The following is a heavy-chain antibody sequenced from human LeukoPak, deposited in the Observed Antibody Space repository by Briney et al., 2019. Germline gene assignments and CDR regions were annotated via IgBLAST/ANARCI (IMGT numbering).Heavy chain of an antibody. D-gene: IGHD1/OR15-1a*01. CDR2: IYYSGST. CDR1: GGSISSGGYC. CDR3: ARENKRGHAFDI. J-gene: IGHJ3*02. Sequence: PSETLSLTCTVSGGSISSGGYCWSWLRQHPGKGLGWIGYIYYSGSTYYNPSLKSRVTISVDTSKNQFSLKLSSVTAADTAVYYCARENKRGHAFDIWGQGTMVTVSS. V-gene: IGHV4-31*03.